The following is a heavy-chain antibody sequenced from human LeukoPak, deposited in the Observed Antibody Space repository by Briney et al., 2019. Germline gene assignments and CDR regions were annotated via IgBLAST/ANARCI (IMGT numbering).Heavy chain of an antibody. Sequence: GGSLRLSCAASGFTFSSYAMSWVRQAPGKGLEWVSAISGSAGTTFSVDSVKGRFTISRDNSKNTLYLQVNSLRAADTAVYYCAKVQEMGTILPPFHYWGQGTLVTVSS. CDR2: ISGSAGTT. J-gene: IGHJ4*02. CDR3: AKVQEMGTILPPFHY. CDR1: GFTFSSYA. D-gene: IGHD5-24*01. V-gene: IGHV3-23*01.